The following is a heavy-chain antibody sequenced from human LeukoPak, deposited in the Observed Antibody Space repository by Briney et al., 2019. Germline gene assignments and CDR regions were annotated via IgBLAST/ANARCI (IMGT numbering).Heavy chain of an antibody. J-gene: IGHJ5*02. CDR1: GFTFSSYD. CDR3: ARGYYNVKGNFWFDP. V-gene: IGHV3-13*01. CDR2: IGTAGDT. Sequence: PGGSLRLSCAASGFTFSSYDMHWVRQATGKGLEWVSAIGTAGDTYYPGSVKGRFTISRENAKNSLYLQMNSLRAGDTAVYYCARGYYNVKGNFWFDPWGQGTLVTVSS. D-gene: IGHD3-10*01.